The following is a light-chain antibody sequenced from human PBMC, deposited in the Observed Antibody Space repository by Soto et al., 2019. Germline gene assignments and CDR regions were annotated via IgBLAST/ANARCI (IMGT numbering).Light chain of an antibody. V-gene: IGKV3-15*01. CDR2: GAS. CDR3: QEYNDWRPIT. Sequence: ETVMTQSPATLSVSPGERATLSCRASQSISTKLAWYQQKPGQAPRLLIYGASTRATGIPVRFSGSGSGTEFTLTITSLQFEDFAVYYCQEYNDWRPITFGGGTKVDIK. CDR1: QSISTK. J-gene: IGKJ4*01.